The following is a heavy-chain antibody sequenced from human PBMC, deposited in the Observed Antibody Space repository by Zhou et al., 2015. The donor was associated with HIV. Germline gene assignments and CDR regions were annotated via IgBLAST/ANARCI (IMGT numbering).Heavy chain of an antibody. Sequence: QVQLVQSGSELKRPGASVKLSCKASGYTFNNFALTWVRQAPGQGLEWLGWINTNTGNPTYAQAFTGRLVFSLQTSVTTAYLQIRTVKPDDTALYFCARVRRIGDSPFDSWGQGTLVTVSS. CDR3: ARVRRIGDSPFDS. CDR1: GYTFNNFA. D-gene: IGHD4-17*01. V-gene: IGHV7-4-1*01. J-gene: IGHJ4*02. CDR2: INTNTGNP.